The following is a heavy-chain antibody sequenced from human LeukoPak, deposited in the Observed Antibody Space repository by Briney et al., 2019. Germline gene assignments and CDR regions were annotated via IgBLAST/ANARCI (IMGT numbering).Heavy chain of an antibody. V-gene: IGHV1-58*02. J-gene: IGHJ4*02. CDR3: ASPFGYCSGGSCLGY. CDR2: IVVGSGKT. CDR1: GFTFGSSA. D-gene: IGHD2-15*01. Sequence: SVKVSCKASGFTFGSSAIQWVRQAPGQRLEWIGWIVVGSGKTNYAQKFQDRTTMTRDTSTSTVYMELSSLRSEDTAVYYCASPFGYCSGGSCLGYWGQGTLVTVSS.